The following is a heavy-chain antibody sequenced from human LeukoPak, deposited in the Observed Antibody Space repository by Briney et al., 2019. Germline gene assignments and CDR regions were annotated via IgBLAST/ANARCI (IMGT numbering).Heavy chain of an antibody. CDR1: GFTFSSYA. J-gene: IGHJ3*02. V-gene: IGHV3-30*04. CDR2: ISYDGSNK. Sequence: QPGGSLRLSCAASGFTFSSYAMSWVRQAPGKGLEWVAVISYDGSNKYYADSVKGRFTISRDSSKNTLYLQMNSLRTEDTAVYYCALIPSMVRGENAFDIWGQGTMVTVSS. CDR3: ALIPSMVRGENAFDI. D-gene: IGHD3-10*01.